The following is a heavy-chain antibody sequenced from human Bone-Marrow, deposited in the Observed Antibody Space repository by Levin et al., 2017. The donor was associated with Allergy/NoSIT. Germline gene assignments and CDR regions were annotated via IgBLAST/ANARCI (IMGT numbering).Heavy chain of an antibody. CDR3: ARDDAYFDY. CDR2: INWNGDST. J-gene: IGHJ4*02. Sequence: GESLKISCAASGFIFDDYGMSWVRQAPGRGLEWVSNINWNGDSTGYADSVKGRFTISRDNAKNSLYLQMNSLRAEDTALYYCARDDAYFDYWGQGTLVTVSS. CDR1: GFIFDDYG. V-gene: IGHV3-20*04.